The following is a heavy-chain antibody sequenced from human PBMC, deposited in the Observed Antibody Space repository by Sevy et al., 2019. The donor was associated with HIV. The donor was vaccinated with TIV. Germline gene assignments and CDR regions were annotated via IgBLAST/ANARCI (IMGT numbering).Heavy chain of an antibody. CDR3: ARDTNYFYADV. V-gene: IGHV3-7*01. D-gene: IGHD3-22*01. Sequence: GGSLRLSCVVSGFSFSNYWMTWVRQAPGKGLEWVANIKPDGSVKSYVDSVKGRFTISRDNAKNSLSLQMNSLSAEDTAVYYCARDTNYFYADVWGKGTTVTVSS. CDR1: GFSFSNYW. J-gene: IGHJ6*04. CDR2: IKPDGSVK.